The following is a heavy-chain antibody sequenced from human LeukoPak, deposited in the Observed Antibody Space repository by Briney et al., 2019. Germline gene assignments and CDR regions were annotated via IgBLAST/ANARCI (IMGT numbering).Heavy chain of an antibody. CDR2: ISASGGTT. V-gene: IGHV3-23*01. CDR3: AKDREFCTSTTFFYDY. D-gene: IGHD2/OR15-2a*01. J-gene: IGHJ4*02. CDR1: GFTFSSFA. Sequence: AGSLRLSCAASGFTFSSFAMSWVRQAPGKGLEWVAAISASGGTTYYADSGRGRFTIARDNSKSTLTLHMHSLRAGDTAEFYCAKDREFCTSTTFFYDYWGQGTLVTVSS.